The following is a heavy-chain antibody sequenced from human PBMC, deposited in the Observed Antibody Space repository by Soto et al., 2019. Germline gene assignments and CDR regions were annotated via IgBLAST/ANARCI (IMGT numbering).Heavy chain of an antibody. CDR2: ISYDGSNK. D-gene: IGHD6-13*01. J-gene: IGHJ6*02. CDR3: ARETSDDTGYSSSWYRLRYYGMDV. CDR1: GFTFSSYA. V-gene: IGHV3-30-3*01. Sequence: QVQLVESGGGVVQPGRSLRLSCAASGFTFSSYAMHWVRQAPGKGLEWVAVISYDGSNKYYADSVKGRFTISRDNSKNPLYLQMNSLRAEDTAVYYCARETSDDTGYSSSWYRLRYYGMDVWGQGTTVTVSS.